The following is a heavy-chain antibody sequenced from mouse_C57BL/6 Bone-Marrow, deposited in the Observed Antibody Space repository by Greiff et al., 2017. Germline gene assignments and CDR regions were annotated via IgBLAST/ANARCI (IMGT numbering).Heavy chain of an antibody. CDR2: IDPENGDT. J-gene: IGHJ2*01. CDR1: GFNIKDDY. D-gene: IGHD1-1*01. Sequence: EVQLQQPGAELVRPGASVKLSCTASGFNIKDDYMHWVKQRPEQGLEWIGWIDPENGDTEYASKFQGKSTITADTSSNTAYLQLSSLTSEDTAVYYCTFPYYYDYWGQGTTLTVSS. V-gene: IGHV14-4*01. CDR3: TFPYYYDY.